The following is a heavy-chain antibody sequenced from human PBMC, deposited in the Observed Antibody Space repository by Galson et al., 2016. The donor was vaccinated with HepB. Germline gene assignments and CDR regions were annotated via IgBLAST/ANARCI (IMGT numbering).Heavy chain of an antibody. J-gene: IGHJ1*01. CDR3: ATAGDYDILTGYAEYLQH. D-gene: IGHD3-9*01. Sequence: GFTFSDHYMDWVRQAPGKGLEWVGQTRNKAQSHTTQYAASVKGRFTISRYDSESSMYLQMNSLRPEDTAVYYCATAGDYDILTGYAEYLQHWGQGTLVSVSS. V-gene: IGHV3-72*01. CDR1: GFTFSDHY. CDR2: TRNKAQSHTT.